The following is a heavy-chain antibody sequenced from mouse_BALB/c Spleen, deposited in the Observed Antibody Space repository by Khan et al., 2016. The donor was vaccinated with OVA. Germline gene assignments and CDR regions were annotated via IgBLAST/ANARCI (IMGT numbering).Heavy chain of an antibody. Sequence: EVELVESGGGLVQPGGSRKLSCAASGFTFSSFGMHWVRQAPEKGLEWVAYINSGSTTIYYADPVKGRFTISRDNPTNTLFLQMTRLRSEDTAMYYCARGNWAYWGQGTTLTVSS. J-gene: IGHJ2*01. CDR3: ARGNWAY. V-gene: IGHV5-17*02. D-gene: IGHD4-1*01. CDR1: GFTFSSFG. CDR2: INSGSTTI.